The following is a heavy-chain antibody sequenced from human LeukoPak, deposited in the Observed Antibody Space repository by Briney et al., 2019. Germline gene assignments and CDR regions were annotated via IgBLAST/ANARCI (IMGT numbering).Heavy chain of an antibody. V-gene: IGHV4-39*07. CDR1: GGSISSSSYY. CDR2: IYYSGST. CDR3: ARDRTTVVTPYFDY. Sequence: SETLSLTCTVSGGSISSSSYYWGWIRQPPGKGLEWIGSIYYSGSTYYNPSLKSRVTISVDTSKNQFSLKLSSVTAADTAVYYCARDRTTVVTPYFDYWGRGTLVTVSS. J-gene: IGHJ4*02. D-gene: IGHD4-23*01.